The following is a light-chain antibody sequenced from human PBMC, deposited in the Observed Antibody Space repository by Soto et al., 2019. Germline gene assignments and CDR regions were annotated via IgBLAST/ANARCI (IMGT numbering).Light chain of an antibody. Sequence: QSALTQPPSASGSPGQSVAISCTGTSSDVGGYNYVSWYQQHPGKAPKLMIYEVNKRPSGVPDRFSGTKSGNTAYLTVSGQQAEEEADYYCSSYAGSSNVFGTGTKLTVL. CDR2: EVN. CDR1: SSDVGGYNY. V-gene: IGLV2-8*01. J-gene: IGLJ1*01. CDR3: SSYAGSSNV.